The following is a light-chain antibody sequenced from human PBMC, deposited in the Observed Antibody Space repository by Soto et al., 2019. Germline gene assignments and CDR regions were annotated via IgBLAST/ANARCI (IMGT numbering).Light chain of an antibody. V-gene: IGLV3-1*01. CDR2: EDN. J-gene: IGLJ2*01. CDR3: QAWDSSTYVV. CDR1: KLGDKY. Sequence: SYELTQPPSVSVSPGQTASITCSGDKLGDKYACWYQQNPGQSPVLVIYEDNKRPSGIPERFSGSKSGNTATLTISGTQAVDEADYYCQAWDSSTYVVFGGGTKLTVL.